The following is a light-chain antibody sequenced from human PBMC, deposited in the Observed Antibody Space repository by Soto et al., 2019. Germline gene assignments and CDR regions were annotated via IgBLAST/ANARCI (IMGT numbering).Light chain of an antibody. CDR3: QQYGSSPGT. Sequence: EIVLTQSPGTLSLSPGERATLSCRAIESVSNSNLAWFQQRPGQAPRLLIYGASSRATDIPDRFSGSESGTDFTLTISRLEPEDFAMYYCQQYGSSPGTFGQGTKVEVK. CDR2: GAS. V-gene: IGKV3-20*01. CDR1: ESVSNSN. J-gene: IGKJ1*01.